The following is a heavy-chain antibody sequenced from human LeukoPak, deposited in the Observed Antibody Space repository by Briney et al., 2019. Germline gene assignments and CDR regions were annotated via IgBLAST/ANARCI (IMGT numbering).Heavy chain of an antibody. CDR3: AKNSGLTLYSSGWPVCDY. Sequence: GGSLRLSCAASGFTFSSYAMHWVRQAPGKGLEWVAVISYDGSNKYYADSVKGRFTISRDNSKNTLYLQMNSLRAEDTAVYYCAKNSGLTLYSSGWPVCDYWGQGTLVTVSS. CDR2: ISYDGSNK. V-gene: IGHV3-30-3*02. D-gene: IGHD6-19*01. J-gene: IGHJ4*02. CDR1: GFTFSSYA.